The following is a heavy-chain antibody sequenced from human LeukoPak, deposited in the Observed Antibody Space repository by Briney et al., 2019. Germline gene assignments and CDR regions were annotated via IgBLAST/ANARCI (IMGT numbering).Heavy chain of an antibody. CDR1: GYTFTGYY. D-gene: IGHD6-19*01. CDR3: ARSAVADTLSAYYFGY. Sequence: AASVKVSCKASGYTFTGYYMHWVRQAPGQGLEWMGWINPNSGGTNYAQKFQGRVTMTRDTSISTAYMELRSLRSDDTAVYYCARSAVADTLSAYYFGYWGQGTLVTVSS. V-gene: IGHV1-2*02. J-gene: IGHJ4*02. CDR2: INPNSGGT.